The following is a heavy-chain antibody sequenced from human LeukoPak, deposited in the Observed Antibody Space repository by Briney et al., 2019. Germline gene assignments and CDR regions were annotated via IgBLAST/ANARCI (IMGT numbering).Heavy chain of an antibody. V-gene: IGHV1-69*01. Sequence: ASVKVSCKASGGTFSSYAISWVRQAPGQGLEWMGGIIPIFGTANYAQKFQGRVTITADESTSTAYMELSSLRSEDTAVYYCAREAVTYYYGSGSHPGYTHNWFDPWGQGTLVTVSS. CDR3: AREAVTYYYGSGSHPGYTHNWFDP. J-gene: IGHJ5*02. CDR1: GGTFSSYA. CDR2: IIPIFGTA. D-gene: IGHD3-10*01.